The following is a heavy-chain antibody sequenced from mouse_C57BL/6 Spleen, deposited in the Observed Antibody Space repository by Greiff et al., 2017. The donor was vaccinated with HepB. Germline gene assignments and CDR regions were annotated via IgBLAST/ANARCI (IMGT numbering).Heavy chain of an antibody. V-gene: IGHV1-82*01. Sequence: QVQLKQSGPELVKPGASVKISCKASGYAFSSSWMNWVKQRPGKGLEWIGRIYPGDGDTNYNGKFKGKATLTADKSSSTAYMQLSSLTSEDSAVYFCARFVYYYGSSYQDYWGQGTTLTVSS. CDR3: ARFVYYYGSSYQDY. J-gene: IGHJ2*01. CDR1: GYAFSSSW. CDR2: IYPGDGDT. D-gene: IGHD1-1*01.